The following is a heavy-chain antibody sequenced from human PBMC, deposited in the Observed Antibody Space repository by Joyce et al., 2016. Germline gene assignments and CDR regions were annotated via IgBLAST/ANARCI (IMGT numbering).Heavy chain of an antibody. CDR2: ISSDGTET. J-gene: IGHJ6*03. V-gene: IGHV3-74*01. CDR3: AKGAAVHLRPHRANFNFYYMDV. Sequence: EVQLVESGGGLVQPGGSLRLSCAASGFTFGDYWLHWVRQVPGKGLVWVSSISSDGTETKYAAPLRGRVTISRDNARLYLQMNSLRAEDTAVYDCAKGAAVHLRPHRANFNFYYMDVWGKGTAVTVSS. CDR1: GFTFGDYW. D-gene: IGHD3-16*01.